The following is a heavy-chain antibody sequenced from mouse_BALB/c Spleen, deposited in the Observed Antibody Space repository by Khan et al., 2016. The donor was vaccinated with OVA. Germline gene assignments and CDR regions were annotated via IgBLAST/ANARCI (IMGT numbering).Heavy chain of an antibody. Sequence: QVQLQQSGAELARPGASVKMSCKASGYTFTGYSMHWIKQRPGQGLEWIGYISPSNANTNYNQKFKDKAIFSADNASSTAYMHLSSLTSEDTAVSYCARVYHCAGSGGALDYGGQGTSVTVSS. J-gene: IGHJ4*01. CDR3: ARVYHCAGSGGALDY. CDR1: GYTFTGYS. CDR2: ISPSNANT. V-gene: IGHV1-4*01. D-gene: IGHD1-1*01.